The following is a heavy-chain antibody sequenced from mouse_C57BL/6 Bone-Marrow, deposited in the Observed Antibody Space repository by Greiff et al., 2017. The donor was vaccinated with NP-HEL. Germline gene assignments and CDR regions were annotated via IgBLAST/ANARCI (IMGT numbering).Heavy chain of an antibody. Sequence: EVQRVESGGGLVKPGGSLKLSCAASGFTFSSYTMSWVRQTPEKRLEWVATISGGGGNTYYPDSVKGRFTISRDNAKNTLYLQMSSLRSEDTASYYCARHEHYYGSSAWFAYWGQGTLVTVSA. J-gene: IGHJ3*01. CDR3: ARHEHYYGSSAWFAY. CDR1: GFTFSSYT. CDR2: ISGGGGNT. V-gene: IGHV5-9*01. D-gene: IGHD1-1*01.